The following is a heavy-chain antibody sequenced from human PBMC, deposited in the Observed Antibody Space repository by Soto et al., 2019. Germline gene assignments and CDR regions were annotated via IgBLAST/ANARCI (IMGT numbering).Heavy chain of an antibody. CDR1: GGSISSYY. J-gene: IGHJ4*01. V-gene: IGHV4-59*01. CDR2: IYYSGST. CDR3: ARDNGRENYYDSSGYWYYFDY. D-gene: IGHD3-22*01. Sequence: LSLTCTVSGGSISSYYWSWIRQPPGKGLEWIGYIYYSGSTNYNPSLKSRVTISVDTSKNQFSLKLSSVTAADTAVYYCARDNGRENYYDSSGYWYYFDYWGHGTLVTVSS.